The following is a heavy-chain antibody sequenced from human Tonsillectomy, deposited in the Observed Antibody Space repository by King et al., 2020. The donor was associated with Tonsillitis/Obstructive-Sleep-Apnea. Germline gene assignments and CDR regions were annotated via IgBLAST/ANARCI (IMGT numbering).Heavy chain of an antibody. CDR1: GYTLTTHG. V-gene: IGHV1-18*01. CDR3: AREGRLHMYENRGYRYGGIYY. Sequence: QLVQSGAEVKKPGASVKVSCKASGYTLTTHGISWVRQAPGQGLEWMGWISAYNFKTNYTQKCQDKFTMTRDTSTSTAYMEMKSLRSDDTAVYYCAREGRLHMYENRGYRYGGIYYWGQGTLVTVSS. D-gene: IGHD3-22*01. CDR2: ISAYNFKT. J-gene: IGHJ4*02.